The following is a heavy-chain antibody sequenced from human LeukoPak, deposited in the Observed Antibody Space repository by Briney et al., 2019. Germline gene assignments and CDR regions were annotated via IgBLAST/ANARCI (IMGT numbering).Heavy chain of an antibody. CDR1: GFXFSSYG. D-gene: IGHD2-15*01. CDR3: ARVGYCSGGSCYGGDY. V-gene: IGHV3-33*01. CDR2: IWYDGSNK. Sequence: GRSLRLSCAASGFXFSSYGMHWVRQAPGKGLEWVAVIWYDGSNKYYADSVKGRFTISRDNSKNTLYLQMNTLRAEDTAVYYCARVGYCSGGSCYGGDYWGQGTLVTVSS. J-gene: IGHJ4*02.